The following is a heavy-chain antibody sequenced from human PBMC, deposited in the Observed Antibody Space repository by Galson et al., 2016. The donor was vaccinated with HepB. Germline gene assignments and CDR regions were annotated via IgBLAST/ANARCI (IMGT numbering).Heavy chain of an antibody. CDR2: IYWHXXX. Sequence: PALVKPTXTLTVTCTFSGFSLSTNGVAVGWXXXXPGKALEWLXXIYWHXXXRYSPFLRSRLPITXDTSKNQVVLKVTNVDTLDTGTYYCAHYCSGGSCYPDWFDPWGQGTLVTVSS. CDR1: GFSLSTNGVA. D-gene: IGHD2-15*01. CDR3: AHYCSGGSCYPDWFDP. V-gene: IGHV2-5*01. J-gene: IGHJ5*02.